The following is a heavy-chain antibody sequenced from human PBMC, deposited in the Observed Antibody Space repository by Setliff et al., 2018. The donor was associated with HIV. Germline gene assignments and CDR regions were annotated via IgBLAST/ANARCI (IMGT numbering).Heavy chain of an antibody. V-gene: IGHV4-39*01. D-gene: IGHD5-18*01. Sequence: SETLSLTCTVSGGSVSTTSYSWGWIRQHPGKGLEWIGSIYHSGSTSYNPYLKSQVTISVDTSKNQFSLRVNSVTAADTAVYYCARQRKLNTAMAYDFDYWGQGTQVTVSS. CDR3: ARQRKLNTAMAYDFDY. CDR2: IYHSGST. CDR1: GGSVSTTSYS. J-gene: IGHJ4*02.